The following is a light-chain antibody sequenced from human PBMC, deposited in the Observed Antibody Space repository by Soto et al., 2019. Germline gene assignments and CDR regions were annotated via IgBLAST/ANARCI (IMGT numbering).Light chain of an antibody. Sequence: QSVLTQPASVSGSPGQSITISCTGTSSDVGGYNYVSWYQQHPGKAPKLMIYDVSNRPSGVSNRFSGSKSGNTASLTISGLQAEDESYYYCSSYTSRSRSTYVFGTGTKVNVL. J-gene: IGLJ1*01. CDR2: DVS. CDR1: SSDVGGYNY. CDR3: SSYTSRSRSTYV. V-gene: IGLV2-14*01.